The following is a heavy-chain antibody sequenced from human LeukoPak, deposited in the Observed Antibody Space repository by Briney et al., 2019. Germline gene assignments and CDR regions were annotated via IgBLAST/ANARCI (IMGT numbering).Heavy chain of an antibody. Sequence: GGSLRLSCAASGFTFSSYSMNWVRQAPGKGLEWVSYISSSSSTIYYADSVKGRFTISRDNAKNSLYLQMNSLRAEDTAVYYCARAHYYDSSGLDFWGQGTLVTVSS. CDR2: ISSSSSTI. CDR1: GFTFSSYS. CDR3: ARAHYYDSSGLDF. J-gene: IGHJ4*02. D-gene: IGHD3-22*01. V-gene: IGHV3-48*01.